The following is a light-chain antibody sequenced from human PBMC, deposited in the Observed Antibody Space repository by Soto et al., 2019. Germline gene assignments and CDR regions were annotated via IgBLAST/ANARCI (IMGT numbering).Light chain of an antibody. J-gene: IGKJ2*01. CDR2: DAS. V-gene: IGKV3-15*01. CDR3: QQYNNWPYT. Sequence: EIVLTHSPATLSVSPGERATLSCRASQSVGSNLAWYQQRPGQPPRLLIYDASTRATDIPARFSGGGSETEFTLTISSLQSEDFAVYYCQQYNNWPYTFGQGTKLQIK. CDR1: QSVGSN.